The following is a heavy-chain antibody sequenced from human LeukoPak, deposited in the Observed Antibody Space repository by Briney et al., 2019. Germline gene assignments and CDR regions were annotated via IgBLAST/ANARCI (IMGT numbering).Heavy chain of an antibody. J-gene: IGHJ4*02. V-gene: IGHV3-30*18. Sequence: GGSLRLSCAASGFTFSTYGMRWVRQAPGKGLEWVAVIEYDGSNIHYTDSVKGRFTISRDNSKKTLYLQMNSLRAEDTAVYYCAKTPRYRAARQSHFDYWGQGTLVTVSS. D-gene: IGHD6-6*01. CDR3: AKTPRYRAARQSHFDY. CDR1: GFTFSTYG. CDR2: IEYDGSNI.